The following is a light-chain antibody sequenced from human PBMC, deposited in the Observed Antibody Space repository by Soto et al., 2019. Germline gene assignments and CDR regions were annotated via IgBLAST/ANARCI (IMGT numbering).Light chain of an antibody. Sequence: EIVMTQSPATLSVSLGETATLSCRASQSVWSKLAWYQQRPGQAPRLLIYGASTRATGVPARFSGRGSGTEFTLTISSLQSEDFAVYYCKQYNNWPPWTFGQGPRVEIK. CDR3: KQYNNWPPWT. J-gene: IGKJ1*01. CDR1: QSVWSK. V-gene: IGKV3-15*01. CDR2: GAS.